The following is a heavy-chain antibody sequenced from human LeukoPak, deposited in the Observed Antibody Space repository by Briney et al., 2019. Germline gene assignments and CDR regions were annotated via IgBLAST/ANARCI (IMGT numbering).Heavy chain of an antibody. CDR2: IYYGGNT. Sequence: SETLSLTCTVSGGSISGYYWSWIRQPPGKGLEWIGYIYYGGNTNYNPSLKSRVTISVDTSKNQFSLKVSSVTAADTAVYYCARGGVRADYWGQGTLVTVSS. J-gene: IGHJ4*02. CDR3: ARGGVRADY. D-gene: IGHD4-17*01. V-gene: IGHV4-59*01. CDR1: GGSISGYY.